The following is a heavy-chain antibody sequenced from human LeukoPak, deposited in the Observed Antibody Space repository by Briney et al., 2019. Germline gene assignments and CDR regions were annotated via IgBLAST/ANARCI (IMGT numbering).Heavy chain of an antibody. CDR1: GYSFTSYW. J-gene: IGHJ4*02. CDR3: ARPLVGTGYSSSWYFDS. D-gene: IGHD6-13*01. CDR2: IYPGDSDT. Sequence: GESLKISCKGSGYSFTSYWIVWVRQMPGKGLEWMGIIYPGDSDTRDSPSFQGQVTISADTSITTAYLQWSSLKASDTAMYYCARPLVGTGYSSSWYFDSWGQGTLVTVSS. V-gene: IGHV5-51*01.